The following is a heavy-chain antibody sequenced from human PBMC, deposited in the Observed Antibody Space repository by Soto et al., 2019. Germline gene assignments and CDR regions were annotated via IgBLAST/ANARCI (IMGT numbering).Heavy chain of an antibody. CDR1: GGTFSSYT. Sequence: GASVKVSCKASGGTFSSYTMSWVRQAPGQGLEWMGGIIAIFGTANYAQKFQGRVTISADESTSTVYMELSSLRSEDTAVYYCASSGFRGFFDPWGQGTPVTVSS. CDR3: ASSGFRGFFDP. D-gene: IGHD3-22*01. V-gene: IGHV1-69*13. J-gene: IGHJ5*02. CDR2: IIAIFGTA.